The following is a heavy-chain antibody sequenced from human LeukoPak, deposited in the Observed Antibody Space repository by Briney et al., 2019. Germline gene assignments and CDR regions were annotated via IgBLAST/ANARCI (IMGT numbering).Heavy chain of an antibody. Sequence: PGGSLRLSCAASGFTFSSYAMHWVRQAPGKGLEWVAVISYDGSNKYYADSVKGRFTISRDNSKNTLYLQMNSLRAEDTAVYYCARDLIVVVPAAIATGRGYYYYGMDVWGQGTTVTASS. CDR2: ISYDGSNK. V-gene: IGHV3-30-3*01. D-gene: IGHD2-2*02. CDR1: GFTFSSYA. CDR3: ARDLIVVVPAAIATGRGYYYYGMDV. J-gene: IGHJ6*02.